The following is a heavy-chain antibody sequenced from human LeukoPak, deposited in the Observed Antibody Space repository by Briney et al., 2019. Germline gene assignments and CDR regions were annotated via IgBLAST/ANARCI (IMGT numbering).Heavy chain of an antibody. CDR1: GASIRSGDYY. CDR2: IYDSGST. Sequence: PSQTLSLTCTVSGASIRSGDYYWSWIRQPPGKGLEWIGYIYDSGSTYYNPSLKSRITISVDTSENRFSLKLSSVTATDTAVYYCARDCSGGSCYGAFDIWGQGTMVTVSS. D-gene: IGHD2-15*01. V-gene: IGHV4-30-4*01. J-gene: IGHJ3*02. CDR3: ARDCSGGSCYGAFDI.